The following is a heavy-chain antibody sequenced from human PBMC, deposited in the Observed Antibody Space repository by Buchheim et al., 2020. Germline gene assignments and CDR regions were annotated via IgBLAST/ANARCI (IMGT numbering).Heavy chain of an antibody. Sequence: QVQLQQWGAGLLKPSETLSLTCAVYGGSFSGYYWSWIRQPPGKGLEWIGEINHSGSTNYNPSLKSRVTISVDTSKNQFSLTLSSVTVADTAVYYCARGMPRRGYYYGMDVWGQGTT. J-gene: IGHJ6*02. V-gene: IGHV4-34*01. CDR3: ARGMPRRGYYYGMDV. D-gene: IGHD2-2*01. CDR2: INHSGST. CDR1: GGSFSGYY.